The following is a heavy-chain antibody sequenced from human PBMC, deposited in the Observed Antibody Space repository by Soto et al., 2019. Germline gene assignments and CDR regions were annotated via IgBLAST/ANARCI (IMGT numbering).Heavy chain of an antibody. D-gene: IGHD2-8*01. CDR2: IYPGDSDT. CDR3: SSLYCTNGVCYGCY. J-gene: IGHJ4*02. V-gene: IGHV5-51*01. CDR1: GYSFTSYW. Sequence: PGESLKISCKGSGYSFTSYWIGWVRQLPGKGLEWMGIIYPGDSDTRYSPSFQGQVTISADKSISTAYLQWSSLKASDTAMYYCSSLYCTNGVCYGCYWGQGSLVTVAS.